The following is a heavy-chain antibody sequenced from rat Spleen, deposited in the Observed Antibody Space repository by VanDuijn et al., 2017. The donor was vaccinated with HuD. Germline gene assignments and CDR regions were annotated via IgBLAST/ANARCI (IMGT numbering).Heavy chain of an antibody. CDR1: GFTLSDHY. Sequence: EVQLVESDGGLVQPGRSLKLSCAASGFTLSDHYMAWVRQAPTMGLEWVATISNKGSITYYRDSVKGRFTISRDNTKSTLYLQMDSLRSDDTATYYCARHRYYFDYWGQGVMVTVSS. CDR2: ISNKGSIT. J-gene: IGHJ2*01. CDR3: ARHRYYFDY. D-gene: IGHD1-5*01. V-gene: IGHV5-29*01.